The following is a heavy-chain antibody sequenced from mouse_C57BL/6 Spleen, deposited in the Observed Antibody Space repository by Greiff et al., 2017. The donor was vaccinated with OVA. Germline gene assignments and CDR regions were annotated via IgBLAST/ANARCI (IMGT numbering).Heavy chain of an antibody. V-gene: IGHV5-4*03. D-gene: IGHD1-1*01. CDR2: ISDGGSYT. J-gene: IGHJ3*01. Sequence: EVKLQESGGGLVKPGGSLKLSCAASGFTFSSYAMSWVRQTPEKRLEWVATISDGGSYTYYPDNVKGRFTISRDNAKNNLYLQMSHLKSEDTAMYYCARAYYYGSSYSFAYWGQGTLVTVSA. CDR1: GFTFSSYA. CDR3: ARAYYYGSSYSFAY.